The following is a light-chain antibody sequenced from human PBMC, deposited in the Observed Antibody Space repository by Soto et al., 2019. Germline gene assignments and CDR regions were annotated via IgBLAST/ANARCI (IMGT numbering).Light chain of an antibody. J-gene: IGKJ4*01. CDR1: QSISKY. Sequence: DIQMTQSPSSLSASVGDRVTLTCRASQSISKYLNWYQLKSGKGPKLLIYGTSTLQSGVPSRFSGSGSGTDFTLTISDLQPEDFAVYYCQQCYSPLLTFGGGTRVEIK. V-gene: IGKV1-39*01. CDR3: QQCYSPLLT. CDR2: GTS.